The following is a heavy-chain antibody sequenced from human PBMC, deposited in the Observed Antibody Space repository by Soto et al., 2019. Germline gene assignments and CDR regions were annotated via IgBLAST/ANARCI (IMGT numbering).Heavy chain of an antibody. CDR2: IIPILGIA. CDR3: ARDRVVRVGWYFDL. V-gene: IGHV1-69*04. D-gene: IGHD3-10*01. J-gene: IGHJ2*01. Sequence: ASVKVSCKASGGTFSSYTISWVRQAPGQGLEWMGRIIPILGIANYAQKFQGRVTITADKSTSTAYMELSSLRSEDTAVYYCARDRVVRVGWYFDLWGRGTLVTVSS. CDR1: GGTFSSYT.